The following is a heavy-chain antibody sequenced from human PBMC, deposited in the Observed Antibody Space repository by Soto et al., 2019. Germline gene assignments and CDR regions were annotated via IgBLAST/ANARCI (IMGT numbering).Heavy chain of an antibody. V-gene: IGHV1-18*01. Sequence: ASVKVSCKASGYTFTSYGISWVRQAPGQGLEWMGWISAYNGNTNYAQKLQGRVTMTTDTSTSTAYMELRSLRSDDTAVYYCARDYYLFVTRKGYYGMVVWGQGTTVTVSS. CDR2: ISAYNGNT. D-gene: IGHD3-10*01. J-gene: IGHJ6*02. CDR3: ARDYYLFVTRKGYYGMVV. CDR1: GYTFTSYG.